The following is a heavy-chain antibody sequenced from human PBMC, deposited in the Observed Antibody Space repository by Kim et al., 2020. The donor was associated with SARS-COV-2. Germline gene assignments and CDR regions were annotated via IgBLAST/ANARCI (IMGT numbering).Heavy chain of an antibody. CDR1: GGSFSGYY. Sequence: SETLSLTCAVYGGSFSGYYWSWIRQPPGKGLEWIGEINHSGSTNYNPSLKSRVTISVDTSKNQFSLKLSSVTAADTAVYYCATIAVAGTGGYWGQGTLVT. V-gene: IGHV4-34*01. CDR2: INHSGST. CDR3: ATIAVAGTGGY. D-gene: IGHD6-19*01. J-gene: IGHJ4*02.